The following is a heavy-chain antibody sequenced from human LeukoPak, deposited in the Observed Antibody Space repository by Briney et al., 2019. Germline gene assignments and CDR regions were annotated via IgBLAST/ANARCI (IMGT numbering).Heavy chain of an antibody. CDR2: INPNSGGT. CDR3: ATDYGGNSVRSWGGVY. Sequence: GASVKVSCKASGYTFTGYYMHWVRQAPGQGLEWMGWINPNSGGTNYAQKFQGRVTMTRDTSISTAYMELSRPRSDDTAVYYCATDYGGNSVRSWGGVYWGQGTLVTVSS. D-gene: IGHD4-23*01. V-gene: IGHV1-2*02. J-gene: IGHJ4*02. CDR1: GYTFTGYY.